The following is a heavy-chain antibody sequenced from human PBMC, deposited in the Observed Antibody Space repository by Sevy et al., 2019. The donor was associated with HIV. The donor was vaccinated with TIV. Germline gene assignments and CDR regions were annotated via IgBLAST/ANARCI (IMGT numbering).Heavy chain of an antibody. CDR1: GFSYSSYG. CDR3: VKEGGGEGGDH. V-gene: IGHV3-30*02. D-gene: IGHD2-21*01. J-gene: IGHJ4*02. Sequence: GGCLRLSCAASGFSYSSYGMHWVRQAPGKGLEWVAYIQYDGSNKDYAESVKGRFTISRDNSKNTLDLQMNSLRVEDTAVYYCVKEGGGEGGDHWGQGTLVTVSS. CDR2: IQYDGSNK.